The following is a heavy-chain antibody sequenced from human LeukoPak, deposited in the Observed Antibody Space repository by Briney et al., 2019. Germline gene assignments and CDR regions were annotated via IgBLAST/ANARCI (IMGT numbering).Heavy chain of an antibody. J-gene: IGHJ5*02. CDR3: ISRGQLSWFDP. V-gene: IGHV4-39*01. CDR2: IYYSGST. CDR1: GGSISSSSYY. Sequence: PSETLSLTCTVSGGSISSSSYYWGWIRQPPGKGLEWIGSIYYSGSTYYNPSLKSRVTISVDTSKNQFSLKLSSVTAADTAVYYCISRGQLSWFDPWGQGTLVTVSS. D-gene: IGHD6-13*01.